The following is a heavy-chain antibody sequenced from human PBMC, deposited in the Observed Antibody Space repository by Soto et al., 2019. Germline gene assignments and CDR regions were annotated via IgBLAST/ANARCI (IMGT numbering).Heavy chain of an antibody. J-gene: IGHJ3*02. CDR2: ISSSGDNT. CDR1: GFTFRNYA. CDR3: EKFKGGVNDGLDI. V-gene: IGHV3-23*01. D-gene: IGHD6-25*01. Sequence: EVQLLESGGGLVQPGGSLRLSCAASGFTFRNYAMTWVRQAPGKGLEWVSGISSSGDNTYYPSSVRGRFTISRDNSKDTLFLQMSSLRAEDTATYYCEKFKGGVNDGLDIWGQGTMVTVSS.